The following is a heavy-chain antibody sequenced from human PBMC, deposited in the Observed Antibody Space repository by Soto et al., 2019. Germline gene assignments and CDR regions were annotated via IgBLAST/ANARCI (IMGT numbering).Heavy chain of an antibody. J-gene: IGHJ2*01. CDR3: ARDFTLDL. V-gene: IGHV3-7*03. Sequence: PGGSLRLSCAASGFTFSSFWMSWVRQAPGKGLEWVANIKQDGSEKYYVDSVKDRFSISKDNAKNSLYLQMNSLRAEDTAVYYCARDFTLDLWGRGTLVTVSS. CDR2: IKQDGSEK. CDR1: GFTFSSFW.